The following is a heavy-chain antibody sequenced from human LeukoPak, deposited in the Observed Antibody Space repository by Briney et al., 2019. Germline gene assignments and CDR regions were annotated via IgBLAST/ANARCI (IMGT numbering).Heavy chain of an antibody. Sequence: ASVKVSCKASVYTFTSYYMHWVRQAPGQGLEWMGIINPSGGSTSYAQKFQGRVTMTRDTSTSTVYMELSSLRSEDTAVYYCARQPIGHLFDYWGQGTLVTVSS. D-gene: IGHD3-16*01. J-gene: IGHJ4*02. CDR2: INPSGGST. CDR1: VYTFTSYY. CDR3: ARQPIGHLFDY. V-gene: IGHV1-46*01.